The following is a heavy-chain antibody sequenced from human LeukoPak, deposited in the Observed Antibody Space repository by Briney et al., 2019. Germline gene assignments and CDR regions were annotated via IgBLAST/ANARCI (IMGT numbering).Heavy chain of an antibody. J-gene: IGHJ2*01. V-gene: IGHV4-59*01. CDR2: IYYSGST. Sequence: SETLSLTCTVSGGSISSYYWSWIRQTPGKGLEWIGYIYYSGSTNYNPSLKSRVTISVDTSKNQFSLKLSSVTAADTAVYYCARARGGYWYFDLWGRGTLVTVSS. CDR1: GGSISSYY. CDR3: ARARGGYWYFDL. D-gene: IGHD3-16*01.